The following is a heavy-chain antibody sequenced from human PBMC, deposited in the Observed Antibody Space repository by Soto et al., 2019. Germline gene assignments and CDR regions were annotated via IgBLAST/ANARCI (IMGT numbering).Heavy chain of an antibody. D-gene: IGHD6-19*01. CDR3: AKDLIYGYNSGRPFDS. J-gene: IGHJ4*02. CDR2: IGSRGDST. V-gene: IGHV3-23*01. Sequence: PGGSLRLSCAAYGFTFSSFAMSWVRQAPEKGLEWVSAIGSRGDSTYYAESVKGRINISRDNSKNTLYLQMNSLRAEDTAVYYCAKDLIYGYNSGRPFDSWGQGTLVTVSS. CDR1: GFTFSSFA.